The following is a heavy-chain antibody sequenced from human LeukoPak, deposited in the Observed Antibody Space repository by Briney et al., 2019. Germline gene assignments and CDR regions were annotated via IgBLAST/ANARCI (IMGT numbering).Heavy chain of an antibody. CDR2: IKQDGSEK. J-gene: IGHJ6*03. D-gene: IGHD2-8*01. Sequence: GGSLRLSCAASGFTFSSYWMSWVRQAPGKGLEWVANIKQDGSEKYYVDSVKGRFTISRDNAKNSLYLQMNSLRAEDTAVYYCAKDRCSNGVGCYYYYMDVWGKGTSVTISS. CDR3: AKDRCSNGVGCYYYYMDV. CDR1: GFTFSSYW. V-gene: IGHV3-7*01.